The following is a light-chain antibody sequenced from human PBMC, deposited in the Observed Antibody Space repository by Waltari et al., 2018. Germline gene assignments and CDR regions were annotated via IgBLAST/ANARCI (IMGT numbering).Light chain of an antibody. Sequence: EIVLTQSPATLSVSPGETAPLPCRPSQSVSPNLAWYQQKPGQTPRLLISGASTRATGIPARFSGSWSGTEFTLTISSLQSEDFAVYYCQQYKNWPLTFGGGTKVEIK. CDR2: GAS. V-gene: IGKV3-15*01. CDR1: QSVSPN. J-gene: IGKJ4*01. CDR3: QQYKNWPLT.